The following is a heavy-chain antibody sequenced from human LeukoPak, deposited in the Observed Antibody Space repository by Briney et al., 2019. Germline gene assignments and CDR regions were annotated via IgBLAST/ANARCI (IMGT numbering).Heavy chain of an antibody. CDR3: ARGFCDSRGYSEPFDY. Sequence: SETLSLTCTVSGGSISSYYWNWIRQPPGKGLEWIGYIYYSGATNYNPSLKSRVTISVDTSKNQFSLILSSVTAADTAVYYCARGFCDSRGYSEPFDYWGQGTLVTVSS. V-gene: IGHV4-59*01. CDR1: GGSISSYY. CDR2: IYYSGAT. J-gene: IGHJ4*02. D-gene: IGHD3-22*01.